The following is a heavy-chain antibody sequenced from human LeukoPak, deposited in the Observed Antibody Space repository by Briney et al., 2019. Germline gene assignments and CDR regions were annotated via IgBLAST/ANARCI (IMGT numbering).Heavy chain of an antibody. CDR2: ISCDGSNK. Sequence: PGRSLRLSCAASGFTFSSYGMHWVRQAPGKGLEWVAVISCDGSNKYYADSVKGRFTISRDNSKNTLYLQMNSLRAEDTAVYYCAKGRFEYSSSPTYYYYGMDVWGQGTTVTVSS. J-gene: IGHJ6*02. CDR3: AKGRFEYSSSPTYYYYGMDV. V-gene: IGHV3-30*18. D-gene: IGHD6-6*01. CDR1: GFTFSSYG.